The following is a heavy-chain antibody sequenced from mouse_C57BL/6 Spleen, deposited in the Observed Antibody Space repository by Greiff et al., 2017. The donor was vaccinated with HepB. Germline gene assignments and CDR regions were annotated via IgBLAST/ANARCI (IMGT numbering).Heavy chain of an antibody. V-gene: IGHV1-72*01. CDR1: GYTFTSYW. CDR2: IDPNSGGT. Sequence: QVQLKQPGAELVKPGASVKLSCKASGYTFTSYWMHWVKQRPGRGLEWIGRIDPNSGGTKYNEKFKSKATLTVDKPSSTAYMQLSSLTSEDSAVYYCARPYYSNGNPFAYWGQGTLVTVSA. J-gene: IGHJ3*01. D-gene: IGHD2-5*01. CDR3: ARPYYSNGNPFAY.